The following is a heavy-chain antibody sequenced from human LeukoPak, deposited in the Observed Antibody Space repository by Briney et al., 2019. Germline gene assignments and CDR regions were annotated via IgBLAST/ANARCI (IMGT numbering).Heavy chain of an antibody. D-gene: IGHD3-10*01. J-gene: IGHJ5*02. V-gene: IGHV3-48*03. CDR2: ISNSGITI. CDR1: GFTFSSYE. Sequence: GGSLRLSCAASGFTFSSYEMNWVRQTPGKGLEWVSYISNSGITIFYADSVKGRFTISRDTSRNTLYLQMNSLRLEDTAVYYCAKDLMRDRWFGESWGQGTLVTVSS. CDR3: AKDLMRDRWFGES.